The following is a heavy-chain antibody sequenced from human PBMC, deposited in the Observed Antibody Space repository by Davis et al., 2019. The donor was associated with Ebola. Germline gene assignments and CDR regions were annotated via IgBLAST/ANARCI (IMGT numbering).Heavy chain of an antibody. D-gene: IGHD4-17*01. Sequence: PGGSLRLSCAASGFTFSSYAMSWVRQAPGKGLEWVSRISAIGGDTYYADSVKGRFTISRDNSKNKLNLQMNSLRAEDTAIYYCAKLDYNDSYFQDWGQGTLVTVSS. CDR2: ISAIGGDT. V-gene: IGHV3-23*01. CDR1: GFTFSSYA. CDR3: AKLDYNDSYFQD. J-gene: IGHJ1*01.